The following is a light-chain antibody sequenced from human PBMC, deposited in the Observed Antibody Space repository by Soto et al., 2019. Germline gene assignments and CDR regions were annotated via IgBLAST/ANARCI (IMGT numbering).Light chain of an antibody. CDR3: QQRSNWPPWT. V-gene: IGKV3-11*01. CDR1: QTVSITY. CDR2: DAS. J-gene: IGKJ1*01. Sequence: EIVMTQSPATLSVSPGERATLSCRASQTVSITYLTWYQQKPGQAPRLLIYDASNRATGIPARFSGSGSGTDFTLTISSLEPEDFAVYYCQQRSNWPPWTFGQGTKVDIK.